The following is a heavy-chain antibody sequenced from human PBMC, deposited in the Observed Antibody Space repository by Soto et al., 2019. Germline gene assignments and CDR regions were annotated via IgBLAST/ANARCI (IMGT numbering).Heavy chain of an antibody. CDR3: ARATYDILTGYYRDIDY. CDR2: MNPNSGNT. V-gene: IGHV1-8*01. Sequence: ASVKVSCKASGYTFTSYDINWVRQATGQGLEWMGWMNPNSGNTGYAQKFQGRVTMTRNTSISTAYMELSSLRSEDTAVYYCARATYDILTGYYRDIDYWGQGTLVTVSS. CDR1: GYTFTSYD. J-gene: IGHJ4*02. D-gene: IGHD3-9*01.